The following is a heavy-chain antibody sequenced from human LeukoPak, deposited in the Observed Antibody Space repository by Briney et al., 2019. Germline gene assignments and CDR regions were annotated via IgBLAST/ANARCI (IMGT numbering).Heavy chain of an antibody. V-gene: IGHV5-51*01. CDR3: ARRSSGWYTDFDY. D-gene: IGHD6-19*01. Sequence: GESLKISCKGSGYRFTSYWIGWVRQMPGKGLEWMGIIYPGDSDTRYSPSFQGQVTISADKSISTAYLQWSGLKASDTAMYYCARRSSGWYTDFDYWGQGTLVTVSS. CDR1: GYRFTSYW. CDR2: IYPGDSDT. J-gene: IGHJ4*02.